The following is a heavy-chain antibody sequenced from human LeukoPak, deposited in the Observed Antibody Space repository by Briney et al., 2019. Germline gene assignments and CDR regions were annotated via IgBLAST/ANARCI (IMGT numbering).Heavy chain of an antibody. CDR3: AKRAAAGTLDY. J-gene: IGHJ4*02. CDR1: GFTFSDYY. V-gene: IGHV3-11*01. D-gene: IGHD6-13*01. CDR2: ISSSGSTI. Sequence: PGGSLRLSCAASGFTFSDYYMSWIRQAPGKGLEWVSYISSSGSTIYYADSVKGRFTISRDNSKNTLYLQMNSLRAEDTAVYYCAKRAAAGTLDYWGQGTLVTVSS.